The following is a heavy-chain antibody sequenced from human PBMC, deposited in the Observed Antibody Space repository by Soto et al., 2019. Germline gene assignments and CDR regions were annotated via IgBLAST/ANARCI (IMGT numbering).Heavy chain of an antibody. CDR1: GGSFSGYY. CDR3: ARGPPLMITFGGVIGFFDY. Sequence: SETLSLTCAVYGGSFSGYYWSWIRQPPGKGLEWIGEINHSGSTNYNPSLKSRVTISVDTSKNQFSLKLSSVTAADTAVYYCARGPPLMITFGGVIGFFDYWGQGTLVTVSS. V-gene: IGHV4-34*01. D-gene: IGHD3-16*02. J-gene: IGHJ4*02. CDR2: INHSGST.